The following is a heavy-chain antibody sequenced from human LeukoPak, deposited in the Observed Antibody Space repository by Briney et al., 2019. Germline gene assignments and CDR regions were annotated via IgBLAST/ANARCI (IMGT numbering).Heavy chain of an antibody. Sequence: GRSLRLSCTASGFTFGDYALGWVRQAPGKGLEWVGFIRSKAYGGTTDYAASVNGRFTISRDDSKSIAYLQMSSLKTEDTAVYYCARDKMAESDACDIWGQGTMVTVSS. CDR2: IRSKAYGGTT. J-gene: IGHJ3*02. CDR3: ARDKMAESDACDI. D-gene: IGHD2-8*01. CDR1: GFTFGDYA. V-gene: IGHV3-49*04.